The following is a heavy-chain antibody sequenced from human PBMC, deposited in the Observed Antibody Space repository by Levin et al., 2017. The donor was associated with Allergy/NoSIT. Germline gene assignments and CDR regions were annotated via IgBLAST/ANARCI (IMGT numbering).Heavy chain of an antibody. V-gene: IGHV4-39*01. CDR2: IYYSGST. CDR3: ASLLNSFDYYGSGSSRRYFDY. D-gene: IGHD3-10*01. J-gene: IGHJ4*02. CDR1: GGSISSSSYY. Sequence: PGGSLRLSCTVSGGSISSSSYYWGWIRQPPGKGLEWIGSIYYSGSTYYNPSLKSRVTISVDTSKNQFSLKLSSVTAADTAVYYCASLLNSFDYYGSGSSRRYFDYWGQGTLVTVSS.